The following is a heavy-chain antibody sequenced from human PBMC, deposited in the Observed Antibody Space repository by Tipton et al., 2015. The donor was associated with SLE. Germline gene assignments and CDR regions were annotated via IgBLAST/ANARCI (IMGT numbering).Heavy chain of an antibody. V-gene: IGHV4-34*01. D-gene: IGHD2-15*01. J-gene: IGHJ4*02. Sequence: GLVKPSETLSLTCAVYGGSFSGYYWSWIRQPPGKGLEWIGEINHSGSTNYNPSLKSRVTISVDTSKNQFSLKLGSVTAADTAVYYCARVGCSGGSCYSEDYWGQGTLVTVSS. CDR2: INHSGST. CDR1: GGSFSGYY. CDR3: ARVGCSGGSCYSEDY.